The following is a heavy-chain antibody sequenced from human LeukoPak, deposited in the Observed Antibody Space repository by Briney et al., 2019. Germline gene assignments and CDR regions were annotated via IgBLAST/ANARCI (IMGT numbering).Heavy chain of an antibody. CDR1: RGSISKYY. D-gene: IGHD3-22*01. J-gene: IGHJ4*02. Sequence: SETLSLTCTVSRGSISKYYWSWIRQPPGKGLEWIGYIYYSGSTNYNPYLNSRVTISVDTSKHQFSLKLSSVTAADTAVYYCARDYYDGSGYFGYFDYWGQGTLVTVSS. CDR3: ARDYYDGSGYFGYFDY. V-gene: IGHV4-59*01. CDR2: IYYSGST.